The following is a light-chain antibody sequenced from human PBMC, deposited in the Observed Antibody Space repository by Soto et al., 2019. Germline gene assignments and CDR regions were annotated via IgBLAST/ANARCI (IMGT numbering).Light chain of an antibody. CDR3: QSYDNSLSVYV. V-gene: IGLV1-40*01. CDR2: GNS. CDR1: SSNIGAHYD. J-gene: IGLJ1*01. Sequence: LTQPPSVSGAPGQRVTISCTGSSSNIGAHYDVHWYQQLPGTAPKLLIYGNSNRPSGVPDRFSGSKSGTSASLAITGLQAEDEADYYCQSYDNSLSVYVFGTGTKVTVL.